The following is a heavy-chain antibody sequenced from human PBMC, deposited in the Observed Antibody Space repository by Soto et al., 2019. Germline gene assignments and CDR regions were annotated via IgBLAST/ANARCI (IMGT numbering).Heavy chain of an antibody. D-gene: IGHD3-22*01. J-gene: IGHJ4*02. CDR1: GGSISSGDYY. Sequence: SETLSLTCTVSGGSISSGDYYWSWIRQPPGKGLEWIGYIYYSGSTYYNPSLKSRVTISVDTSKNQFSLKLSSVTAAHTAVYYCARLPGSSGYPFDYWGQGTLVTVSS. V-gene: IGHV4-30-4*01. CDR3: ARLPGSSGYPFDY. CDR2: IYYSGST.